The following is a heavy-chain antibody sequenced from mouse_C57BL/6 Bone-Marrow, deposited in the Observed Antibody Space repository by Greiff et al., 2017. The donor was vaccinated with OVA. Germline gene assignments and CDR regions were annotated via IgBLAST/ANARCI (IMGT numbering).Heavy chain of an antibody. CDR3: ARSGYYGSTWYFDV. J-gene: IGHJ1*03. D-gene: IGHD1-1*01. V-gene: IGHV1-50*01. CDR1: GYTFTSYW. Sequence: VQLQQSGAELVKPGASVKLSCKASGYTFTSYWMQWVKQRPGQGLEWIGEIDPSDIYTNYNQKFKGKATLTVDTSSSTAYMQLSSLTSEDSAVYYCARSGYYGSTWYFDVWGTGTTVTVSS. CDR2: IDPSDIYT.